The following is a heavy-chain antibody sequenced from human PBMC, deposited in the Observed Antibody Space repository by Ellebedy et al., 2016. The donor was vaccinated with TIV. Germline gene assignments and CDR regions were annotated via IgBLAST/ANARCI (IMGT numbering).Heavy chain of an antibody. CDR2: IIPIFGTA. CDR1: GGTFSSYA. V-gene: IGHV1-69*13. J-gene: IGHJ4*02. Sequence: SVKVSCXASGGTFSSYAISWVRQAPGQGLEWMGGIIPIFGTANYAQKFQGRATITADESTSTAYMELSSLRSEDTAVYYCARGPPTYYDFWSGYSPHYYWGQGTLVTVSS. D-gene: IGHD3-3*01. CDR3: ARGPPTYYDFWSGYSPHYY.